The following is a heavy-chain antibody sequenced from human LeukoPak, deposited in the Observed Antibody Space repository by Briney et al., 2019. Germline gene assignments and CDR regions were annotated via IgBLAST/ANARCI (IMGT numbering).Heavy chain of an antibody. CDR3: ARDRGYYDSSGQRGFDY. D-gene: IGHD3-22*01. J-gene: IGHJ4*02. V-gene: IGHV1-69*06. CDR1: GGTFSSYA. CDR2: IIPIFGTA. Sequence: SVKVSCKASGGTFSSYAISWVRQVPGQGLEWMGGIIPIFGTANYAQKFQGRVTITADKSTSTAYMELSSLRSEDTAVYYCARDRGYYDSSGQRGFDYWGQGTLVTVSS.